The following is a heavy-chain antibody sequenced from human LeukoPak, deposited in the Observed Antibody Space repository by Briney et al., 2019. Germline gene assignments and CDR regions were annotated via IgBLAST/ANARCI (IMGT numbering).Heavy chain of an antibody. Sequence: ASVKVSCKASGYTFTSYAMHWVRQAPGQRLEWMGWINAGNGNTKYSQKFQGRVTITRDTPASTAYMELSSLRSEDTAVYYCARDVACYGMDVWGKGTTVTVSS. J-gene: IGHJ6*04. CDR1: GYTFTSYA. CDR3: ARDVACYGMDV. V-gene: IGHV1-3*01. CDR2: INAGNGNT.